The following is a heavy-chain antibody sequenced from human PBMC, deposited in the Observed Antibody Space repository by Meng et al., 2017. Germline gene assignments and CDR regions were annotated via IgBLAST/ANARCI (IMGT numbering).Heavy chain of an antibody. Sequence: QVQLGRCGAEVKKPGSSVKVSCKPSGGTFSSYAISWVRQAPGQGLEWMGGIIPIFGTANYAQKFQGRVTITTDESTSTAYMELSSLRSEDTAVYYCASTIAVAGTGWFDPWGQGTLVTVSS. CDR1: GGTFSSYA. J-gene: IGHJ5*02. CDR2: IIPIFGTA. D-gene: IGHD6-19*01. CDR3: ASTIAVAGTGWFDP. V-gene: IGHV1-69*05.